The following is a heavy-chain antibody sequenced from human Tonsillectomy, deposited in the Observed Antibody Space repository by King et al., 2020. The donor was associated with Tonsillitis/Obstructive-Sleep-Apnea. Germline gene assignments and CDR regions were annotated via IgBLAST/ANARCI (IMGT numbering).Heavy chain of an antibody. CDR1: GFSFSSYA. D-gene: IGHD2/OR15-2a*01. Sequence: VQLVESGGGLVQPGGSLRLSCAASGFSFSSYAMSWVRQAPGKGLEWVSGISGSGGSTYYADSVKGRFTISRANSKNTLYLQMKSLRVEDTAVYYCAKAFSLGYYYYYMDVWGKGTTVTVSS. CDR2: ISGSGGST. J-gene: IGHJ6*03. CDR3: AKAFSLGYYYYYMDV. V-gene: IGHV3-23*04.